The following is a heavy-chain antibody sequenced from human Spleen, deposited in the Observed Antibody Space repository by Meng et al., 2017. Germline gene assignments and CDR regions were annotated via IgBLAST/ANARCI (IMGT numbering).Heavy chain of an antibody. CDR1: GFTFSSYW. Sequence: EVQLVESGGGLVQPGGSLRLSCAASGFTFSSYWMHWVRQAPGKGVVWVSRINSDGTSTSFADSVKGRFTISRDNTKNTLYLQMNSLRAEDTASYYCAKDHGAPYYFDYWGQGALVTVSS. D-gene: IGHD4-17*01. CDR3: AKDHGAPYYFDY. CDR2: INSDGTST. J-gene: IGHJ4*02. V-gene: IGHV3-74*01.